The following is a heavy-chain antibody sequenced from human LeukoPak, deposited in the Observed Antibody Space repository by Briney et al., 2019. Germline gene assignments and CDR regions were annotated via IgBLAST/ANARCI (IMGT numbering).Heavy chain of an antibody. J-gene: IGHJ4*02. V-gene: IGHV4-39*01. Sequence: SETLALTCTVSGGSISSNIYYWAWIRQPPGKGLEWIGTFDYSGNTYYCPSLKSRVTISVDTSKNQFSLKVNSVTAADTAVYYCARTLGWASSRYPFDGWGQGTLVTVSS. D-gene: IGHD3-16*02. CDR3: ARTLGWASSRYPFDG. CDR2: FDYSGNT. CDR1: GGSISSNIYY.